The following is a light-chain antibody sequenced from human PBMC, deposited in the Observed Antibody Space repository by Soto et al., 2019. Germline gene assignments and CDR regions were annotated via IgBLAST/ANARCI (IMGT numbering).Light chain of an antibody. CDR1: EGISTY. Sequence: DIQMTQSSSSLSASVGDRVTITCRASEGISTYLAWYQQKPGTAPKLLIYAASILQSGVPSRFSGSRSGTDFTLTISSLQPEDVGTYYCQKYNTAPFTFGPGTKVDFK. CDR2: AAS. V-gene: IGKV1-27*01. CDR3: QKYNTAPFT. J-gene: IGKJ3*01.